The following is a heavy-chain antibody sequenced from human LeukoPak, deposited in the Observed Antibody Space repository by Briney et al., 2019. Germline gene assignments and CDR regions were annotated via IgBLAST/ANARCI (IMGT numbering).Heavy chain of an antibody. CDR1: GGSISDDY. V-gene: IGHV4-59*08. Sequence: SETLSLTYTVSGGSISDDYWSWIRQPPGKGLEWIGYISDIGRTNYSPSLKSRITISRDTSKNQFSLRLTSVTAADTAVYYCARQLQLVEFDYWGQGTLVTVSS. D-gene: IGHD6-13*01. CDR2: ISDIGRT. J-gene: IGHJ4*02. CDR3: ARQLQLVEFDY.